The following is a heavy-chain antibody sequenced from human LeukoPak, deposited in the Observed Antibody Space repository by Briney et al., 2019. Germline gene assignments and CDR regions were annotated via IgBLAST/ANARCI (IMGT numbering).Heavy chain of an antibody. J-gene: IGHJ4*02. CDR2: ISDDGKKT. D-gene: IGHD1-20*01. CDR1: GFTFTSHW. CDR3: AASFRVTGTTNCY. V-gene: IGHV3-74*01. Sequence: GGSLRLSCAESGFTFTSHWMHWVRQAPGKGLVWVSHISDDGKKTNYADSVKGRFTISRDVAKNTLHLQMDSLRVEDTAVYYCAASFRVTGTTNCYWGQGTMVTVSS.